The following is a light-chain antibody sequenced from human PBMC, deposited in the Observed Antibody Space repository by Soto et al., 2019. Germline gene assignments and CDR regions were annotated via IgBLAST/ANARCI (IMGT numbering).Light chain of an antibody. V-gene: IGKV1-39*01. CDR2: ATS. J-gene: IGKJ2*01. Sequence: DIQMTQSPSSLSASVGDSVTITCRASQTVTNSLNWYQHKPGKAPNLLIYATSSLQSGVPSRFSGSGSGTDFTLTISSLQPEDFAIYYCQQCYSSPKTFGQGTKLEIK. CDR3: QQCYSSPKT. CDR1: QTVTNS.